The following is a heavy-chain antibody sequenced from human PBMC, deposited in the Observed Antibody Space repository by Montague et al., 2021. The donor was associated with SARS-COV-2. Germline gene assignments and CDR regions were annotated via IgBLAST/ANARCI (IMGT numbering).Heavy chain of an antibody. CDR2: IDWDDDK. D-gene: IGHD3-9*01. CDR1: GFSLSTSGMC. Sequence: PALVNPTQTLTLTCTFSGFSLSTSGMCVSWIRQPPGKALEWLALIDWDDDKYYSTSLKTRLTISKDTSKNQVVLTMTNMDPVDTATYYCARTYYDILTGYYTYDYWGQGTLVTVSS. CDR3: ARTYYDILTGYYTYDY. V-gene: IGHV2-70*01. J-gene: IGHJ4*02.